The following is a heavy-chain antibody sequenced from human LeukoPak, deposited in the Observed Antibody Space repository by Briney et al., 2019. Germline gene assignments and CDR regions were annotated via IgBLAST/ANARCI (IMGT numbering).Heavy chain of an antibody. CDR3: ARPNDCSSTSCYTDAFDF. V-gene: IGHV3-48*01. CDR2: ISDSSSTI. D-gene: IGHD2-2*02. CDR1: GFTFSYYS. Sequence: GGSLRLSCAASGFTFSYYSMNWVRQAPGKGLEWVSYISDSSSTIYYADPVKGRLTISRDNAKNSLYLQMNSLRAEDAAVYHCARPNDCSSTSCYTDAFDFWGQGTMVTVSS. J-gene: IGHJ3*01.